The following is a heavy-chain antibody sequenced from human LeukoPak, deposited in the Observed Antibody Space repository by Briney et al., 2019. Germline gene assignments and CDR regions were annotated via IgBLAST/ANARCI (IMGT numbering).Heavy chain of an antibody. D-gene: IGHD4-17*01. CDR1: GGSISSGDYY. CDR3: ASEVREADYGDYRIIHWFDP. V-gene: IGHV4-30-4*01. CDR2: IYYSGST. Sequence: SETLSLTCTVSGGSISSGDYYWSWIRQPPGKGLEWIGYIYYSGSTYYNPSLKSRVTISVDTSKNQFSLKLSSVTAADTAVYDCASEVREADYGDYRIIHWFDPWGQGTLVTVSS. J-gene: IGHJ5*02.